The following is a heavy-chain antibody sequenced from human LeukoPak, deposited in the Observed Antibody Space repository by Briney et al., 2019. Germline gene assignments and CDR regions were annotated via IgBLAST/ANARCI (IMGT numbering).Heavy chain of an antibody. V-gene: IGHV3-11*06. CDR3: VRDGYSSSWYWFDF. J-gene: IGHJ5*01. CDR1: GFPFSDYY. CDR2: ISSSSSYT. Sequence: GGSLSLSCAASGFPFSDYYMSWIRQAPGEGLEWVSYISSSSSYTNYADSVKGRVTISGDNAKNSLYLQMNSLRAEDTAVCYLVRDGYSSSWYWFDFW. D-gene: IGHD6-13*01.